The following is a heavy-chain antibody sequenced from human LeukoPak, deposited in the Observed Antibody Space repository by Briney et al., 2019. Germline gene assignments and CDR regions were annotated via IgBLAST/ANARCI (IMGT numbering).Heavy chain of an antibody. CDR1: GGSISSYY. V-gene: IGHV4-4*07. CDR2: IYTSGST. Sequence: SETLSLTCIVSGGSISSYYWSWIRQPAGKGLEWIGRIYTSGSTNYNPSLKSRVSISVDTSKSQFSLRLSSVTAADTATYFCARGSYIISSGYYRPFDNWGQGIRVIVSS. J-gene: IGHJ4*02. D-gene: IGHD3-3*01. CDR3: ARGSYIISSGYYRPFDN.